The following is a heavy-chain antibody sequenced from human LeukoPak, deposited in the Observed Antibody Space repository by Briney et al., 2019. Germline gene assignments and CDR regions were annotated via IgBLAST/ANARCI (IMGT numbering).Heavy chain of an antibody. D-gene: IGHD3-10*01. Sequence: SETLSLTCTVSGGSISSYYWSWIRQPAGKGLEWIGRIYTSGSTNYNPSLKSRVTISVDKSKNQFSLKLSSVTAADTAVYYCARGIGAHGQYYYYHYMDVWGKGTTVTVSS. CDR2: IYTSGST. CDR1: GGSISSYY. V-gene: IGHV4-4*07. J-gene: IGHJ6*03. CDR3: ARGIGAHGQYYYYHYMDV.